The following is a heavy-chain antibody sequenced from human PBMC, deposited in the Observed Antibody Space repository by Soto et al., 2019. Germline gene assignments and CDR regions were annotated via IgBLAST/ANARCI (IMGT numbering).Heavy chain of an antibody. Sequence: SVKVSCKASGFTFTSSAAQWVRQARGQRLEWIGWIVVGSGNTNYAQKFQERVTITRDMPTSTAYMELSSLRSEDTAVYYCAADRGYPSNGMDVWGQGTTVTVSS. CDR2: IVVGSGNT. J-gene: IGHJ6*02. CDR3: AADRGYPSNGMDV. D-gene: IGHD3-16*01. V-gene: IGHV1-58*01. CDR1: GFTFTSSA.